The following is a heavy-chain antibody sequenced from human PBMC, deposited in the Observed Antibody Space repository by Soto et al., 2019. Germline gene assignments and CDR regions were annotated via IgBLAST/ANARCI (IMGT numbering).Heavy chain of an antibody. V-gene: IGHV4-34*01. CDR2: INHSGST. CDR1: GGSFSGYY. D-gene: IGHD3-10*01. Sequence: SETLSLTCAVYGGSFSGYYWSWIRQPPGKGLEWIGEINHSGSTNYNPSLKSRVTISVDTSKNQFSLKLSSVTAADTAVYYCARERGVPDSWGQGTLVTVSS. CDR3: ARERGVPDS. J-gene: IGHJ4*02.